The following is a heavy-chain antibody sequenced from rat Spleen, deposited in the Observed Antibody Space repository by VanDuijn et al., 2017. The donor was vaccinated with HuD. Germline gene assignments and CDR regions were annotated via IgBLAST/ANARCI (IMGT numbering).Heavy chain of an antibody. CDR1: GFTFSNYD. J-gene: IGHJ3*01. CDR2: ISPSGGST. Sequence: EVQLVESGGGLVQPGRSLKLSCAASGFTFSNYDIAWVRQAPTKGLEWVASISPSGGSTYYRDSVKGRFTVSRDNAKTTLYLQMDSLRSEDTATYYCVRQDTSGYSNWFAYWGQGTLVTASS. CDR3: VRQDTSGYSNWFAY. V-gene: IGHV5-25*01. D-gene: IGHD4-3*01.